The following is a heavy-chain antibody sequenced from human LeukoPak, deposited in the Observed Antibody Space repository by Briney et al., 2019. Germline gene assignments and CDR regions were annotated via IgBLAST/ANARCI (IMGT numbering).Heavy chain of an antibody. D-gene: IGHD3-16*01. CDR1: GYTFTSYG. CDR2: ISAYNGNS. CDR3: ASRTTGGVFDY. Sequence: ASVKVSCKASGYTFTSYGISWVRQAPGQGLEWMGWISAYNGNSNYAQKLQGRVTMTTDTSTSTAYMELRSLRPDDTAVYYCASRTTGGVFDYWGQGTLVTVSS. J-gene: IGHJ4*02. V-gene: IGHV1-18*01.